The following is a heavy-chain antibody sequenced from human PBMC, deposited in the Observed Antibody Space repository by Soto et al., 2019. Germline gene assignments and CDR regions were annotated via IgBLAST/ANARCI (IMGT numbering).Heavy chain of an antibody. D-gene: IGHD3-10*01. Sequence: QVQLVQSGAEVKKPGSSVNVSCKASGGTFSNHLISWVRQALEQGLEGMGTTIQLFGILNYAQKLQGRVTISADKSTSTAYMELSSLRSDDTAVYYCASGSLYGSGSYPVDYWGQGTLVTVSS. J-gene: IGHJ4*01. V-gene: IGHV1-69*02. CDR3: ASGSLYGSGSYPVDY. CDR1: GGTFSNHL. CDR2: TIQLFGIL.